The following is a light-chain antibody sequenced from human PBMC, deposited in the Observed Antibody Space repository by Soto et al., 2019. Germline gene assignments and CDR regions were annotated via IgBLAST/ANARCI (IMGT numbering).Light chain of an antibody. Sequence: EIVMTQSPATLSVSPGERATRSCRASQSMSSALAWYQQKPGQAPRLLVYGASTRATGLPARFSGSGSGTEFSLTFSSLQSEDFAVYYCQQYNNWPLTFGGGTKVEIK. CDR1: QSMSSA. CDR3: QQYNNWPLT. J-gene: IGKJ4*01. CDR2: GAS. V-gene: IGKV3-15*01.